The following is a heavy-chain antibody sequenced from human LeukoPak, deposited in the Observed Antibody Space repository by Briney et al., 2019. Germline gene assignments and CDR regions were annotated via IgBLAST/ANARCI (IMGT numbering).Heavy chain of an antibody. D-gene: IGHD3-16*01. CDR3: AKGGGSYDYVWGRLLVSVDY. CDR1: GFTFSSYA. V-gene: IGHV3-23*01. J-gene: IGHJ4*02. Sequence: GGSLRLSCAASGFTFSSYAMSWVRQAPGKGLEWVSATSGSGGSTYYADSVKGRFTISRDNSKNTLYLQMNSLRAEDTAVYYCAKGGGSYDYVWGRLLVSVDYWGQGTLVTVSS. CDR2: TSGSGGST.